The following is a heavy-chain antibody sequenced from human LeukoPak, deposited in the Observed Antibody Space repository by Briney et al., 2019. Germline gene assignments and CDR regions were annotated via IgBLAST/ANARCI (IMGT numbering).Heavy chain of an antibody. CDR1: GGSFSGYY. CDR2: INHSGST. V-gene: IGHV4-34*01. D-gene: IGHD5-24*01. CDR3: ARLRDGYNFNPFDY. Sequence: SETLSLTCAVYGGSFSGYYWSWIRQPPGKGLEWIGEINHSGSTNYNPSLKSRVTISVDTSKNQFSLKLSSVTAADTAVYYCARLRDGYNFNPFDYWGQGTLVTVSS. J-gene: IGHJ4*02.